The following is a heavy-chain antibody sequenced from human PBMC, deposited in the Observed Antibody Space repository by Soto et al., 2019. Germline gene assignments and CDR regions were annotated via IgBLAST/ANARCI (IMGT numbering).Heavy chain of an antibody. CDR3: ARERGWQLYFDY. Sequence: PGGSLRLSCAASGFTFSSYSMNWVRQAPGKGLEWVSLVSFDSNYIYYADSVKGRFTISRDNAKNSVCLQMNSLRAEDTAVYYCARERGWQLYFDYWGQGALVTVSS. CDR2: VSFDSNYI. CDR1: GFTFSSYS. V-gene: IGHV3-21*01. J-gene: IGHJ4*02. D-gene: IGHD6-13*01.